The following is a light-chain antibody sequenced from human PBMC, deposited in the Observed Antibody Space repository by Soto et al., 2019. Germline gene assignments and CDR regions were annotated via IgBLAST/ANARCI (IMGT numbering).Light chain of an antibody. CDR2: DVS. CDR1: SSDVGLYNY. CDR3: CSYAGRYTYV. V-gene: IGLV2-11*01. Sequence: QSALAQPRSVSGSPGQSVTISCSGTSSDVGLYNYVSWYQQHPGKAPKLMTYDVSKRPSGVPDRFSGSKSGNTASLTISGLQAEDEADYYCCSYAGRYTYVFGTGPKVAVL. J-gene: IGLJ1*01.